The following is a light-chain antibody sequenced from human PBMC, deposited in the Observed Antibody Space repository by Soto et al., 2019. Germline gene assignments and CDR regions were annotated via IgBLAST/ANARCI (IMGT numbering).Light chain of an antibody. CDR1: QSISSW. CDR3: QQYVTSPWA. Sequence: IPSTQSPSSLSASVGDRVTITCRASQSISSWLAWYQKKQGKAPTLLIYKASSLESGVPSRFSGSGSGTELTLTISRLQPEDGEVYDGQQYVTSPWAFGQGTKVDIK. V-gene: IGKV1-5*03. CDR2: KAS. J-gene: IGKJ1*01.